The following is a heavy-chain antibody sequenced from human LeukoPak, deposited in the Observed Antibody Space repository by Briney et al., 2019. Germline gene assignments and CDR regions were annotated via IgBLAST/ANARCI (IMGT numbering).Heavy chain of an antibody. V-gene: IGHV4-59*01. CDR1: GGSIRRYF. D-gene: IGHD3-10*01. J-gene: IGHJ4*02. Sequence: PSETLSLTCTVSGGSIRRYFWNWLRQTPGEGLEWIGHINYSGSTNYNPSLKSRVTISLDTSKNQFSLNLSSVTAADTAVYHCARGSGIYGSGSYSADWGQGTLVTVSS. CDR3: ARGSGIYGSGSYSAD. CDR2: INYSGST.